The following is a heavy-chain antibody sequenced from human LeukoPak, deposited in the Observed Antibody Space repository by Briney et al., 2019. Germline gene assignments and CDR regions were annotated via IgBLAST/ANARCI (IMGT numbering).Heavy chain of an antibody. V-gene: IGHV4-59*13. CDR3: ARGSSSYYHHFDY. CDR1: SDSINSYY. J-gene: IGHJ4*02. Sequence: SETLSLTCTISSDSINSYYWIWIRKSPARGLEWLGSINYSGSTSYNPSFRGRVTISVDTSMNQFSLRLSSVTAADTAVYYCARGSSSYYHHFDYWGQGTLVTVSS. CDR2: INYSGST. D-gene: IGHD2-2*01.